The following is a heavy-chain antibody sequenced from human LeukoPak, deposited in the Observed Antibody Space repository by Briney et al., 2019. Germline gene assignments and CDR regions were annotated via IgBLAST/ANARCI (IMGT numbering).Heavy chain of an antibody. Sequence: GGSLRLSCAASGFTFSSYEMNWVRQAPGKGLEWVANIKQDGSEKYYVDSVKGRFTISRDNAKNSLYLQMNSLRAEDTAVYYCAREGYCSSTSCYFSLYYYYYMDVWGKGTTVTISS. D-gene: IGHD2-2*01. V-gene: IGHV3-7*01. CDR3: AREGYCSSTSCYFSLYYYYYMDV. CDR1: GFTFSSYE. CDR2: IKQDGSEK. J-gene: IGHJ6*03.